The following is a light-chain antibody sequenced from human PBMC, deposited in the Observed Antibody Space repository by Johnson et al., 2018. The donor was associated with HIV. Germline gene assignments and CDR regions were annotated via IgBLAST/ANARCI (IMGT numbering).Light chain of an antibody. J-gene: IGLJ1*01. CDR2: YNN. CDR1: SSNIGNNY. CDR3: ATWDSSLSVAYV. V-gene: IGLV1-51*01. Sequence: QSVLTQPPSVSAAPGQKVTISCSGSSSNIGNNYVSWYQQLPGTAPKLLIYYNNKRPSGIPDRFSGSKSGTSATLGITGLPTRDAADYYCATWDSSLSVAYVLGTGTKVTVL.